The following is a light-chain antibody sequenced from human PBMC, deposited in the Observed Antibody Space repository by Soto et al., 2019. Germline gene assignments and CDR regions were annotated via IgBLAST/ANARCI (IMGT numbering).Light chain of an antibody. CDR1: QGISNY. J-gene: IGKJ1*01. CDR3: QQYTTYPWT. Sequence: DIQMTQSPSSLSASVGDRVTITCRASQGISNYLAWYQQKPGKVPKLLIYAASTLQSGVPSRFSGSGSATEFTLTISSLQPDDFATYYCQQYTTYPWTFGQGTKVDNK. V-gene: IGKV1-27*01. CDR2: AAS.